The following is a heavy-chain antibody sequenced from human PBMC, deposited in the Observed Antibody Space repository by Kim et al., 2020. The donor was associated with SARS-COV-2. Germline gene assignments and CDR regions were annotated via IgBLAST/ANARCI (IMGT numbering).Heavy chain of an antibody. J-gene: IGHJ4*02. CDR3: AREGRGEGGFDY. CDR2: INPSAGFT. V-gene: IGHV1-46*01. D-gene: IGHD1-26*01. CDR1: GYTFTSYY. Sequence: ASVKVSCKASGYTFTSYYMHWVRLAPGQGLEWMGIINPSAGFTSYAQQFQGRVTMTRDTSTSTVYMELSSLRSEDTAVYYCAREGRGEGGFDYWGQGTLV.